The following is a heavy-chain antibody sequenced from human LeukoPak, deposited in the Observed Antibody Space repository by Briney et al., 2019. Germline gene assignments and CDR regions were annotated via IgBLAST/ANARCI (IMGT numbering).Heavy chain of an antibody. D-gene: IGHD6-13*01. CDR3: ARLERVGVAAAGNIY. CDR1: GCSISSGYY. Sequence: SETLSLTCAVSGCSISSGYYWGWIRQPPGKGLEWIGSIYHSGSTYYNPSLKSRVTKSVDTSKNQFSLKLSSVTAADSTVYSCARLERVGVAAAGNIYWGQGTLVTVSS. CDR2: IYHSGST. V-gene: IGHV4-38-2*01. J-gene: IGHJ4*02.